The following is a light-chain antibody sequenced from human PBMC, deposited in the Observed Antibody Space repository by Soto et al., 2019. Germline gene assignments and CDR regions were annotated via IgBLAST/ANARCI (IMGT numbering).Light chain of an antibody. Sequence: QSVLTHPPSVSWAPGQRVTISCTGSSSDIGAGYDVHWYQQLPGTAPKLLIYSNTNRPSGVPDRFSGSKSGTSASLAITGLQAEDEADYYCQSYDISLTGYVFGTGTKVTVL. CDR1: SSDIGAGYD. J-gene: IGLJ1*01. CDR3: QSYDISLTGYV. V-gene: IGLV1-40*01. CDR2: SNT.